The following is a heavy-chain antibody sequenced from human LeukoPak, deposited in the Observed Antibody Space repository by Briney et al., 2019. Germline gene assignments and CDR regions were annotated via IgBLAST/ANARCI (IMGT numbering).Heavy chain of an antibody. D-gene: IGHD5-12*01. Sequence: PSETLSLTCTVSGGSISSSSYYWGWIRQPPGKGLEWIGSIYYSGSTYYNPSLKSRVTISVDTSKNQFSLKLSSVTAADTAVYYCAIPREGLRCLRAFHYWGEGTLVTGSS. CDR3: AIPREGLRCLRAFHY. CDR1: GGSISSSSYY. V-gene: IGHV4-39*07. CDR2: IYYSGST. J-gene: IGHJ4*02.